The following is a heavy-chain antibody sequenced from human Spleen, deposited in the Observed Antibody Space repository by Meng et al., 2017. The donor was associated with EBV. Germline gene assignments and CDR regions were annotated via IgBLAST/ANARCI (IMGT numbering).Heavy chain of an antibody. CDR2: MYQSGST. J-gene: IGHJ4*02. D-gene: IGHD1-26*01. CDR1: GGSITSSGYS. Sequence: QLQMPACSIRLLKPSPTLTLTCDVSGGSITSSGYSWTWIRQPPGKGLEWTGYMYQSGSTYYSPSLKSRATISVDRSKNHLSLKLSSVTAADTAFYYCATIIVPATTMNYWGPGTLVTVFS. V-gene: IGHV4-30-2*01. CDR3: ATIIVPATTMNY.